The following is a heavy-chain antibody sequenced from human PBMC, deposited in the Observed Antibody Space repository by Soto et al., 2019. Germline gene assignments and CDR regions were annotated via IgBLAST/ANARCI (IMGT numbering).Heavy chain of an antibody. CDR3: AKDGKWLDVYLES. V-gene: IGHV3-23*01. CDR1: GFTFSNSA. D-gene: IGHD6-19*01. Sequence: EVQLLEAGGGLAQPGGSLRLSCTASGFTFSNSAMTWVRQAPGKGLEWVSIISAIGRSTYHAASVKGRFTISRDNSKDTLYLQMTRLRAEDTATYYCAKDGKWLDVYLESWGQGTQVTVSA. J-gene: IGHJ4*02. CDR2: ISAIGRST.